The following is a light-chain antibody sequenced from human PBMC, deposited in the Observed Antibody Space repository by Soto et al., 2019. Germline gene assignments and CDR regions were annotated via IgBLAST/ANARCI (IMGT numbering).Light chain of an antibody. Sequence: EVVLTQSPDTVSLSPWERATLSCRASQSVSSNLAWYQQKPGQAPRLLIYGASSRATGIPDRFSGSGSGTDFTLTISRLEPEDFAVYYCQQYGSSSWTFGQGTKVDI. CDR3: QQYGSSSWT. V-gene: IGKV3-20*01. CDR1: QSVSSN. J-gene: IGKJ1*01. CDR2: GAS.